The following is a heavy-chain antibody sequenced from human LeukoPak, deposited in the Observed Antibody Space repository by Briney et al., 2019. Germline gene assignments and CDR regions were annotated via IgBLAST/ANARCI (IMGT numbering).Heavy chain of an antibody. CDR1: GFTFSSYG. Sequence: PGGSLRLSCAASGFTFSSYGMHWVRQVLGKGLEWVAFIRYDGSNKYYADSVKGRFTISRDNSKNTLYLQMNSLRAEDTAVYYCLLGNFDYWGQGTLVTVSS. CDR3: LLGNFDY. J-gene: IGHJ4*02. CDR2: IRYDGSNK. V-gene: IGHV3-30*02. D-gene: IGHD3-16*01.